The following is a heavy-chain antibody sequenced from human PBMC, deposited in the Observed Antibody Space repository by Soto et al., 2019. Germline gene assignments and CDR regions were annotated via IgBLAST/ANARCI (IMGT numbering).Heavy chain of an antibody. CDR3: ARDPGYCSSTSCSLAGHNWFDP. Sequence: QVQLVESGGGVVQPGRSLRLSCAASGFTFSSYGMHWVRQAPGKGLEWVAVIWYDGSNKYYADSVKGRFTISRDNSKNTLYLQMNSLRAEDTAVYYCARDPGYCSSTSCSLAGHNWFDPWGQGTLVTVSS. CDR2: IWYDGSNK. V-gene: IGHV3-33*01. CDR1: GFTFSSYG. J-gene: IGHJ5*02. D-gene: IGHD2-2*01.